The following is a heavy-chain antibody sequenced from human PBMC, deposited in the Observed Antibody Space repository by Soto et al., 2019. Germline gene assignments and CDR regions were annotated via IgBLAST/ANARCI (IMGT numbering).Heavy chain of an antibody. Sequence: EVQLVPSGAEVKKAGESLKISCKGYGYGFTAYWISWVRQMPGRGLEWMGMIDPSDSYTNYSPSFQGHVTISADKSIGTAYLQWSSLKASDTAMYYCARHEGGYWGQGTLVTVSS. J-gene: IGHJ4*02. CDR1: GYGFTAYW. CDR2: IDPSDSYT. V-gene: IGHV5-10-1*01. CDR3: ARHEGGY.